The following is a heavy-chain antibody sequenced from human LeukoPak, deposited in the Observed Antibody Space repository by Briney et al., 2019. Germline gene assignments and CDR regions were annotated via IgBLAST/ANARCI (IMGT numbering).Heavy chain of an antibody. Sequence: PSETLSLTCAVYGASFSGYYWSWIRQPPGKGLEWIGEINHIGTTDYNPSLKSRITISVDTSKNQFSLKLSSVTAADTAVYYCARDARFIDYEGWFDPWGQGILVTVSS. CDR2: INHIGTT. V-gene: IGHV4-34*01. CDR3: ARDARFIDYEGWFDP. J-gene: IGHJ5*02. D-gene: IGHD4-17*01. CDR1: GASFSGYY.